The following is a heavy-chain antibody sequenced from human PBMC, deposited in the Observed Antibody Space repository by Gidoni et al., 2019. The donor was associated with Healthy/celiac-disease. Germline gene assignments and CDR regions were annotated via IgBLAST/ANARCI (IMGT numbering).Heavy chain of an antibody. V-gene: IGHV3-13*01. D-gene: IGHD3-3*01. CDR3: ARAPKWLLSFWDMNYGMDV. Sequence: EVQLVESGGGLVQPGGSLRLSCAASGFTFSSYDMHWVRQATGKGLEWVSAIGTAGDTYYPGSVKGRFTISRENAKNSLYLQMNSLRAGDTAVYYCARAPKWLLSFWDMNYGMDVWGQGTTVTVSS. CDR1: GFTFSSYD. CDR2: IGTAGDT. J-gene: IGHJ6*02.